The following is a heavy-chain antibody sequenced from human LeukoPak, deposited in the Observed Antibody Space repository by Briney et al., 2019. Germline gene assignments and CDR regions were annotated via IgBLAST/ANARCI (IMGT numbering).Heavy chain of an antibody. CDR3: VKITSVTGGDY. V-gene: IGHV3-64D*09. D-gene: IGHD1-1*01. CDR1: GFTFSAYA. Sequence: GGSLRLSCSASGFTFSAYAMYWVRQAPGKGLEYVSGISNNGGRSFYADSAKGRFTISRDNSKNTLYLQMSSLRAEDTAVYYCVKITSVTGGDYWGQGTRLTVSS. J-gene: IGHJ4*02. CDR2: ISNNGGRS.